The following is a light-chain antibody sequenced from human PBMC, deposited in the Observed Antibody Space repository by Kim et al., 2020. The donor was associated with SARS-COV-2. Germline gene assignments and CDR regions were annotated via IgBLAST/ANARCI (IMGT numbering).Light chain of an antibody. CDR1: QNIFNY. V-gene: IGKV1-39*01. J-gene: IGKJ1*01. CDR3: QQSYSLPWT. Sequence: DIQMTQSPSSLSASVGDRVTITCRASQNIFNYLNWYQQKPGKVPQLLISVASDLHTGVPPRFSGSGSGTAYSLTIDSLQPEDLATYYCQQSYSLPWTFGQGTKVDIK. CDR2: VAS.